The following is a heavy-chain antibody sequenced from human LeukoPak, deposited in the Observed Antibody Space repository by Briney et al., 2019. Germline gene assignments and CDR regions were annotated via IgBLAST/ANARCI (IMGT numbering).Heavy chain of an antibody. V-gene: IGHV3-30*18. CDR1: GFTFSSYG. J-gene: IGHJ5*02. Sequence: PGGSLRLSCAASGFTFSSYGMHWVRQAPGKGLEWVAVISYDGSNKYYADSVKGRFTISRDNSKNTLYLQMNSLRAEDTAVYYCAKDVLLWSAVGGGWFDPWGQGTLVTVSS. CDR2: ISYDGSNK. CDR3: AKDVLLWSAVGGGWFDP. D-gene: IGHD3-10*02.